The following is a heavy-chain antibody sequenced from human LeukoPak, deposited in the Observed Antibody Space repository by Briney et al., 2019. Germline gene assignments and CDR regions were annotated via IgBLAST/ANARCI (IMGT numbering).Heavy chain of an antibody. D-gene: IGHD4-23*01. CDR3: ARPGGRDHGGNSVAFDI. Sequence: SETLSPTCTVSGGSISGYYWNWIRQPPGKGLEWIGFIYNAGNTNYNPSLKSRVTISADPTKNQVSLNLSSVTAADTAVYYCARPGGRDHGGNSVAFDIWGQGTMVTVSS. CDR2: IYNAGNT. V-gene: IGHV4-59*08. J-gene: IGHJ3*02. CDR1: GGSISGYY.